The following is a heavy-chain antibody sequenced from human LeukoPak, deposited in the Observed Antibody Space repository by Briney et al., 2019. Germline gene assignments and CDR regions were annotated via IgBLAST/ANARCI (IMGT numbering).Heavy chain of an antibody. J-gene: IGHJ4*02. CDR2: IDSDGSIT. D-gene: IGHD5-24*01. CDR3: ARGGPAGVATNDY. CDR1: GFTLSRYW. Sequence: GGSLRLSCAASGFTLSRYWMHWVRQAPGKGLVWVSFIDSDGSITNYADSVKGRFTISRDNAKNTLYLQMNSLRAVDTAVYYCARGGPAGVATNDYWGQGALVTVSS. V-gene: IGHV3-74*01.